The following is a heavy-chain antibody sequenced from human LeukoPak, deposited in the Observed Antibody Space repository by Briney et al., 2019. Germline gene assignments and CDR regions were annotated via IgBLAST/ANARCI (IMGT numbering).Heavy chain of an antibody. Sequence: PSETLSLTCAVYGESFSGYYWSWIRQPPGKGLEWIGYIFYSGSTNYNPSLKSRVTISVDTSKNQFSLNLSSVTAADTAVYYCARGNSYYDSSDYFPWESFQHWGQGTLVTVSS. CDR2: IFYSGST. J-gene: IGHJ1*01. D-gene: IGHD3-22*01. CDR3: ARGNSYYDSSDYFPWESFQH. CDR1: GESFSGYY. V-gene: IGHV4-59*01.